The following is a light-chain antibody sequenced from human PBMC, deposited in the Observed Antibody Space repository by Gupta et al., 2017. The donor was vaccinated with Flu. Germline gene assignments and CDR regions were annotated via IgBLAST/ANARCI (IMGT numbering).Light chain of an antibody. CDR3: HQYLTFPRT. J-gene: IGKJ4*01. V-gene: IGKV1-8*01. CDR2: AAS. CDR1: RDAGTY. Sequence: PSSFSASRGDRVTIACRASRDAGTYLAWYQQKPGKAPKLLIYAASTLQSGVPSRFSGSGSGTDFTLTITSLKSEDFATYYCHQYLTFPRTFGGGTKVEIK.